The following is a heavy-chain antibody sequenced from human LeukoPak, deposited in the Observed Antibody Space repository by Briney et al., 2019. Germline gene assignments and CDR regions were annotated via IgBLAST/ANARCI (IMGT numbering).Heavy chain of an antibody. Sequence: ASVKVSCKASGYTFTSYYIHWVRQAPGQGLEWMGIINPIGGTTDYAQKFQGRVTMTRDTSTSTVYMELSSLRSEDTAVYYCARDLGEYYDSSDTWFDPWGQGTLVTVSS. J-gene: IGHJ5*02. CDR1: GYTFTSYY. D-gene: IGHD3-22*01. CDR3: ARDLGEYYDSSDTWFDP. V-gene: IGHV1-46*01. CDR2: INPIGGTT.